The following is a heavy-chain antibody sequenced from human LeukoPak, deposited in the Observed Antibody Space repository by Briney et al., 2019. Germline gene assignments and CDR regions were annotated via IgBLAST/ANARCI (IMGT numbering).Heavy chain of an antibody. V-gene: IGHV3-9*01. Sequence: AGGSLRLSCAASGFTFDDYAMYWVRQAPGKGLEWVSGVTWNSASIDYAASVKGRFTVSRDNARNSLYLQMNSLRSEDTALYYCARGRSLKQWMVRSGAEYFDYWGQGALVTVPS. CDR2: VTWNSASI. D-gene: IGHD6-19*01. J-gene: IGHJ4*02. CDR1: GFTFDDYA. CDR3: ARGRSLKQWMVRSGAEYFDY.